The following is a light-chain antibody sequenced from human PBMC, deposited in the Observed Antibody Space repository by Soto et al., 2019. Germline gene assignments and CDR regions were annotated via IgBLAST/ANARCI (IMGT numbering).Light chain of an antibody. CDR1: QSISSW. J-gene: IGKJ2*01. CDR2: DAS. V-gene: IGKV1-5*01. Sequence: DIQMTQSPSTLSASVGDRVTITCRASQSISSWLAWYQQKPGKAPKLLIYDASSLESGVPSRFSGCGSWTEFTLTISSLQPYDFATYYCQQYKSYPYTFGQGTKLEIK. CDR3: QQYKSYPYT.